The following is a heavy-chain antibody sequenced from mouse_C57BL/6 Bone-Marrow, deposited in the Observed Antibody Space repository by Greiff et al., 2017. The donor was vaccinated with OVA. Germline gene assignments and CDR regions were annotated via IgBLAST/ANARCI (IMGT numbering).Heavy chain of an antibody. CDR1: GYTFTSYW. Sequence: QVQLQQPGAELVKPGASVKLSCKASGYTFTSYWMHWVKQRPGQGLEWIGLIHPSSGSTNYNEKFKSKATLTVDKSSSTAYMQLSSLTSEDSAVYYCARSSYDGYPSVANGGQGTLVTVSA. V-gene: IGHV1-64*01. CDR3: ARSSYDGYPSVAN. CDR2: IHPSSGST. J-gene: IGHJ3*01. D-gene: IGHD2-3*01.